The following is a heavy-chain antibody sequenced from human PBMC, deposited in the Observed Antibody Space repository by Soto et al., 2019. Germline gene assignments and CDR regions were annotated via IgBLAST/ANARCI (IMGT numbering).Heavy chain of an antibody. J-gene: IGHJ4*02. D-gene: IGHD4-17*01. CDR3: AKKSKVPYGDPFDY. CDR1: GFTFSSYA. V-gene: IGHV3-23*01. CDR2: ISGSGGST. Sequence: EVQLLESGGGLVQPGGSLRLSCAASGFTFSSYAMSWVRQAPGKGLEWVSAISGSGGSTYYADSVKGRFTISRDNSKNTLNLKMTSMSAEDTAVYYCAKKSKVPYGDPFDYWGQGNMVTVSS.